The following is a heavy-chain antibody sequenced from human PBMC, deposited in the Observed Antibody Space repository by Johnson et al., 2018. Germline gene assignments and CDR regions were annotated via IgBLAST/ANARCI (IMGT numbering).Heavy chain of an antibody. CDR3: AKGQKYCSGGSCYPPYYYYYYMDV. D-gene: IGHD2-15*01. Sequence: QVQLVQSGAEVKKPGASVKVSCKASGYTFTSYAMHWVRQAPGQRLEWMGWSNAGNGNTKYSQEFQGRVTITRDTSASTAYRELSSLRSEDKAVYYCAKGQKYCSGGSCYPPYYYYYYMDVCGKGTTVTVSS. CDR2: SNAGNGNT. V-gene: IGHV1-3*02. J-gene: IGHJ6*03. CDR1: GYTFTSYA.